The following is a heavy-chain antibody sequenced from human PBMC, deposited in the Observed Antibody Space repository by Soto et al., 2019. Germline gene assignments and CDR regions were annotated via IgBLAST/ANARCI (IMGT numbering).Heavy chain of an antibody. Sequence: KTSETLSLTCTVSGGSISSSSYYWGWIRQPPGKGLEWIGSIYYSGSTYYNPSLKSRVTISVDTSKNQFSLKLSSVTAADTAVYYCARPLSGVAGSDWFDPWGQGTLVTVSS. CDR3: ARPLSGVAGSDWFDP. CDR1: GGSISSSSYY. J-gene: IGHJ5*02. V-gene: IGHV4-39*01. D-gene: IGHD3-3*01. CDR2: IYYSGST.